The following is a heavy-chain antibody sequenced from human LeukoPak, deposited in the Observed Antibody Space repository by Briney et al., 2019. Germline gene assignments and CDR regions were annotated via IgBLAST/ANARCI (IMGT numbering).Heavy chain of an antibody. Sequence: SETLSLTCAVYGGSFSGYYWSWIRQPPGKGLEWIGEINHSGSTNYNPSLKSRVTISVDTSKNQFSPKLSSVTAADTAVYYCARASSTFDYWGQGTLVTVSS. CDR2: INHSGST. CDR1: GGSFSGYY. J-gene: IGHJ4*02. D-gene: IGHD6-19*01. V-gene: IGHV4-34*01. CDR3: ARASSTFDY.